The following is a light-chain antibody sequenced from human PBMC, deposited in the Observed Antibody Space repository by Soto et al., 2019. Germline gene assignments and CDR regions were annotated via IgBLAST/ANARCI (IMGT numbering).Light chain of an antibody. CDR2: DAS. J-gene: IGKJ1*01. CDR1: QSVRSNY. CDR3: QQYGSSPLT. V-gene: IGKV3-20*01. Sequence: EIVLTQSPGTLSLSPGERATLFCRASQSVRSNYLAWYQQKPGQAPRLLIYDASGRATGIPDRFGGTGAGTDFTLTISRVEPEDFAVFYCQQYGSSPLTLGQGTQVEIK.